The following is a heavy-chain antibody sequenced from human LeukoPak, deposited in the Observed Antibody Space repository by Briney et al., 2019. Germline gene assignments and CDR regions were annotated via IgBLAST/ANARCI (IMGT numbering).Heavy chain of an antibody. CDR2: INRNGDNT. CDR3: ARGFRNGPFDC. J-gene: IGHJ4*02. Sequence: GGSLRLSCTGSGFNFGDYAMSWVRPAPGKGLEWVSGINRNGDNTDYADSVKGRFTISRDNAKNSHFLQMNSLRVEDTAFYYCARGFRNGPFDCWGQGTLVTVSS. CDR1: GFNFGDYA. D-gene: IGHD2-8*01. V-gene: IGHV3-20*04.